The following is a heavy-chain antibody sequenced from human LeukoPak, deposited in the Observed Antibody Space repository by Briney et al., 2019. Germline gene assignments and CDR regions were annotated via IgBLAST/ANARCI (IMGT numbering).Heavy chain of an antibody. V-gene: IGHV4-59*01. D-gene: IGHD4-17*01. CDR3: ARGGYTTGGYWYLDL. CDR2: IYYRGST. Sequence: PSGTLSLTCTVSGGSISTYYWSWIRQSPGKGLQWIGYIYYRGSTNYNPSLKSRVTISVDTSKNQFSLQLSSVTAADTAVYYCARGGYTTGGYWYLDLWGRGTLVTVSS. J-gene: IGHJ2*01. CDR1: GGSISTYY.